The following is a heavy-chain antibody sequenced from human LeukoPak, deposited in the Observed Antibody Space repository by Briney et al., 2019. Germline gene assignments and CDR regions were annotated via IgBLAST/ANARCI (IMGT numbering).Heavy chain of an antibody. D-gene: IGHD2-2*02. Sequence: GSSVKVSCKASGGTFSSCAISWVRQAPGQGLEWMGGIIPIFGTANYAQKFQGRVTITADESTSTAYMELSSLRSEDTAVYYCARGYCSSTSCYRLSWFDPWGQGTLVTVSS. CDR2: IIPIFGTA. V-gene: IGHV1-69*01. J-gene: IGHJ5*02. CDR1: GGTFSSCA. CDR3: ARGYCSSTSCYRLSWFDP.